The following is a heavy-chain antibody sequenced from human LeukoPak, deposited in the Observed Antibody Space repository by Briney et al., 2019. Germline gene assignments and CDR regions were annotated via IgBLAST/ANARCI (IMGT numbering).Heavy chain of an antibody. CDR3: AKDQRCSGGSCYADY. Sequence: PGGSLRLSCAASGFTFSNYAMSWVRQAPGKGLEWVSAISGSGGSTYYADSVKGRFTISRDNSKNTLYLQMNSLRAEDTAVYYCAKDQRCSGGSCYADYWGQGTLVTVSS. V-gene: IGHV3-23*01. J-gene: IGHJ4*02. CDR1: GFTFSNYA. CDR2: ISGSGGST. D-gene: IGHD2-15*01.